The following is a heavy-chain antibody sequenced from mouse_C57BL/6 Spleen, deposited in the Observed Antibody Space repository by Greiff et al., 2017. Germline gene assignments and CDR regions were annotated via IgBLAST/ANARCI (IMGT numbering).Heavy chain of an antibody. J-gene: IGHJ3*01. CDR3: ARNDYERVWFAY. Sequence: EVKLVESGGGLVQPGGSLSLSCAASGFTFTDYYMSWVRQPPGKALEWLGFIRNKANGYTTEYSASVKGRFTISRDNSQSILYLQMNALRAEDSATYYWARNDYERVWFAYWGQGTLVTVSA. V-gene: IGHV7-3*01. CDR1: GFTFTDYY. CDR2: IRNKANGYTT. D-gene: IGHD2-4*01.